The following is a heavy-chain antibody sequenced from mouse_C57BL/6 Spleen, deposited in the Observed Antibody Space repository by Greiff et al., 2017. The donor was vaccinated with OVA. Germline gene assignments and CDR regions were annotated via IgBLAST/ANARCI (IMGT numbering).Heavy chain of an antibody. V-gene: IGHV5-17*01. J-gene: IGHJ1*03. CDR2: ISSGSSTI. Sequence: EVKLVESGGGLVKPGGSLKLSCAASGFTFSDYGMHWVRQAPEKGLEWVAYISSGSSTIYYADTVKGRFTISRDNAKNTLFLQMTSLRSEDTAMYYCARDYDRYFDVWGTWTTVTVSS. CDR3: ARDYDRYFDV. D-gene: IGHD2-4*01. CDR1: GFTFSDYG.